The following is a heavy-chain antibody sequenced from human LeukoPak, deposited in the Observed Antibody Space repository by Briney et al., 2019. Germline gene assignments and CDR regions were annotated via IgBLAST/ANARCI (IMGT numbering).Heavy chain of an antibody. D-gene: IGHD3-10*01. J-gene: IGHJ4*02. CDR1: GFTFSSYA. CDR3: GRGSVGFGELNY. Sequence: PGRSLRLSCAASGFTFSSYAMHWVRQAPGKGLEWVAVISYDGSNKFYADSVKGRFTLSRDNSKNTLYLQMNSLRIEDTAVYYCGRGSVGFGELNYWGQGILVTVSS. V-gene: IGHV3-30-3*01. CDR2: ISYDGSNK.